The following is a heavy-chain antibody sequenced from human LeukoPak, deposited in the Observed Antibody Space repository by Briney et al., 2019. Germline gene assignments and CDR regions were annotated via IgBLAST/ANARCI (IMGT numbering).Heavy chain of an antibody. V-gene: IGHV3-30*04. D-gene: IGHD2-21*01. CDR3: ASDQHTS. J-gene: IGHJ5*02. CDR1: GFTFSSYA. Sequence: PGGSLRLSCAASGFTFSSYAMHWVRQAPGKGLEWVAVISYDGSNKHYADSVKGRFTVSRDNSKNTLYLQMNSLRAEDTAVYYCASDQHTSWGQGTLVTVSS. CDR2: ISYDGSNK.